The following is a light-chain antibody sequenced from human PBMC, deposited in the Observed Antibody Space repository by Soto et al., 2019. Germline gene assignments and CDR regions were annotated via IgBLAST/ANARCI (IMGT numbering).Light chain of an antibody. J-gene: IGKJ1*01. Sequence: EIVMTQSPATLSVSPGERATLSCRASQSVSSNLAWYQQKPGQAPRLLIYGASTSATGIPARFSGSGSGTEFTLTISSLQSEDFAVYYCQEYNTWPPGTFGQGTKVEIK. CDR2: GAS. CDR1: QSVSSN. V-gene: IGKV3-15*01. CDR3: QEYNTWPPGT.